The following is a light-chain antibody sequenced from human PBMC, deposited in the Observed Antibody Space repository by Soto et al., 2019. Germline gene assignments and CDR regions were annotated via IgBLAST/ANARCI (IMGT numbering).Light chain of an antibody. V-gene: IGKV1-39*01. CDR2: AAS. CDR3: QQSYSTPYT. CDR1: QSISSY. Sequence: DIQMTQYPSSLSASVGDRVTITCRASQSISSYLNWYQQKPGKDPKLLIYAASSLQSGVPSRFSGSGSGTDFTLTISSLQPEEFATYYCQQSYSTPYTFGQGTKLEIK. J-gene: IGKJ2*01.